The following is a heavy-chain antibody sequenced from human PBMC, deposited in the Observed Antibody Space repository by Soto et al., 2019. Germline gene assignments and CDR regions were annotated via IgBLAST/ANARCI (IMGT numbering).Heavy chain of an antibody. CDR2: ISGSGGST. D-gene: IGHD6-19*01. J-gene: IGHJ4*02. CDR3: AKAVSGWYKEFDY. V-gene: IGHV3-23*01. CDR1: GFTFRTYA. Sequence: TGGSLRLSCAASGFTFRTYAMGWVRQAPGKGLEWVSAISGSGGSTYYADSVKGRFTISRDNSKNTLYLQMNSLRAEDTAVYYCAKAVSGWYKEFDYWGQGTLVTVSS.